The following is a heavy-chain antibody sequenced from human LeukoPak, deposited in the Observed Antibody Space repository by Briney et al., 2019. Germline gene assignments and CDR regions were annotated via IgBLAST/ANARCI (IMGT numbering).Heavy chain of an antibody. V-gene: IGHV1-2*02. J-gene: IGHJ6*03. D-gene: IGHD1-26*01. Sequence: GASVKVSCKASGYTFTGYYMHWVRQAPGQGLEWMGWINPNSGGTNYAQKFQGRVTMTRDTSISTAYMELSRLRSDDTAVYYCARVVWEKSGSYPYYYYMDVWGKGTTVTVSS. CDR2: INPNSGGT. CDR1: GYTFTGYY. CDR3: ARVVWEKSGSYPYYYYMDV.